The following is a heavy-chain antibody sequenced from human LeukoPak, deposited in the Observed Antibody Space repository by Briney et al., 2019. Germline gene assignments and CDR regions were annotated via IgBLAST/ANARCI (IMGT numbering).Heavy chain of an antibody. CDR2: INHSGST. D-gene: IGHD2-8*02. CDR1: GGSFSGYY. Sequence: SETLSLTCAVYGGSFSGYYWSWIRQPPGKGLEWIEEINHSGSTNYNPSLKSRVTISVDTSKNQFSLKVSSVTAADTAVYYCARGPTGYYMDVWGKGTTVTVSS. V-gene: IGHV4-34*01. CDR3: ARGPTGYYMDV. J-gene: IGHJ6*03.